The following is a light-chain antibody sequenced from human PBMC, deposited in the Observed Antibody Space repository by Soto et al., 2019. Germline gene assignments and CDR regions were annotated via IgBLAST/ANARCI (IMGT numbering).Light chain of an antibody. Sequence: DIQMPQSPSSLSASVGDRVTITCRASQGISNFLAWYQQKPGKGPELLIYAASTLYGGVPSRFSGSGSGTDFALTITSLQAEDFATYYCQQLRMYPSTFGGGTKVDIK. J-gene: IGKJ4*01. V-gene: IGKV1-9*01. CDR2: AAS. CDR1: QGISNF. CDR3: QQLRMYPST.